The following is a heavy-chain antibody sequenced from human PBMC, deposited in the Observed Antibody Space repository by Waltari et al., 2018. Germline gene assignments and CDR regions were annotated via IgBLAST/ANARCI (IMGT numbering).Heavy chain of an antibody. CDR2: IIPILGIA. J-gene: IGHJ3*02. V-gene: IGHV1-69*10. D-gene: IGHD3-16*01. Sequence: QVQLVQSGAEVKKPGSSVKVSCKASGGTFSSYAISWVRQARGQGLEWMGGIIPILGIANYAQKFQGRVTTTADKSTSTAYMELSSLRSEDTAVYYCRGDLDAFDIWGQGTMVTVSS. CDR3: RGDLDAFDI. CDR1: GGTFSSYA.